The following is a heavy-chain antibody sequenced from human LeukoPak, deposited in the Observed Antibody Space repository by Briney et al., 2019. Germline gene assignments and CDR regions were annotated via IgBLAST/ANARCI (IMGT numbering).Heavy chain of an antibody. CDR2: INPNSGGT. V-gene: IGHV1-2*02. CDR3: ARGSHVQYCSGGSCYLPFDY. J-gene: IGHJ4*02. Sequence: ASVKVSCKASGYTFTGHYMHWVRQAPGQGLEWMGWINPNSGGTNYAQKFQGRVTMTRDTSISTAYMELSRLRSDDTAVYYCARGSHVQYCSGGSCYLPFDYWGQGTLVTVSS. CDR1: GYTFTGHY. D-gene: IGHD2-15*01.